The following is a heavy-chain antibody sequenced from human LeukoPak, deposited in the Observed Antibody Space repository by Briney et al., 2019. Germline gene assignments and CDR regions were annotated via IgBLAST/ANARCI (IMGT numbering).Heavy chain of an antibody. Sequence: SVKVSCKASGGTFSSYAISWVRQAPGQGLEWMGGIIPIFGTANYAQKFQGRVTITADESTSTAYMELSSLRSEDTAVYYCARDDYNSASAFDIWGQGTMVTVSS. CDR2: IIPIFGTA. V-gene: IGHV1-69*13. D-gene: IGHD4-11*01. J-gene: IGHJ3*02. CDR1: GGTFSSYA. CDR3: ARDDYNSASAFDI.